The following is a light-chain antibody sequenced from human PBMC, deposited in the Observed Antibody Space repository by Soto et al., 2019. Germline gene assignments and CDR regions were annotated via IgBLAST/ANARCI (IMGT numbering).Light chain of an antibody. J-gene: IGKJ1*01. CDR3: QQYYSSPRT. Sequence: EIVLTQSPGTLSLSPGESATLSCRASQSISSSFFAWYQHKPGQAPRLLIYGTSNRATGIPDRFSGSGSGTDFTLTISRLEPEDVAVYYCQQYYSSPRTFGQGTKVEIK. CDR1: QSISSSF. V-gene: IGKV3-20*01. CDR2: GTS.